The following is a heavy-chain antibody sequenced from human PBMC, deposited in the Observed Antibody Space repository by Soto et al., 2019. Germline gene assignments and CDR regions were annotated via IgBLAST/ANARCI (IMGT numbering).Heavy chain of an antibody. D-gene: IGHD5-12*01. CDR2: ISAYNGKR. V-gene: IGHV1-18*01. CDR1: GYPFTIYG. J-gene: IGHJ3*02. CDR3: ARGLIVASIHEAFEM. Sequence: QGQLLQSGDEVKTPGASVRVSCRASGYPFTIYGISWVRQAPGQGLAWVAWISAYNGKRDTAQKLQGRVTMTLDTSTDTAHMDLGDLTSADTAVYYCARGLIVASIHEAFEMWGQGTKVTVSS.